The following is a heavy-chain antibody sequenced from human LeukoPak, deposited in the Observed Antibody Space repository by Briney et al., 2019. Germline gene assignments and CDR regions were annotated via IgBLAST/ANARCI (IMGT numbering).Heavy chain of an antibody. J-gene: IGHJ5*02. CDR1: GGTFSSYA. CDR3: ARDHSGYSYLFDP. CDR2: IIPIFGTA. Sequence: SVKVSCKASGGTFSSYAISWVRQAPGQGLEWMGEIIPIFGTANYAQKFQGRVTITADESTSTAYMELSSLRSEDTAVYYCARDHSGYSYLFDPWGQGTLVTVSS. V-gene: IGHV1-69*13. D-gene: IGHD5-18*01.